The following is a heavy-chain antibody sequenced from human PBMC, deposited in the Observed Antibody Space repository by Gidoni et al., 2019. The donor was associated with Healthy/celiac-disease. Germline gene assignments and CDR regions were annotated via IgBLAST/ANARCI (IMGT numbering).Heavy chain of an antibody. CDR3: ARGNSGVRYYYGMDV. Sequence: EVQLVESGGGLVKPGGSLRLSCAASGFTFRSYSMHWVRQAPGKGLEWVSSISSSSSSIYYADSVKGRFTISRDNAKNSLYLQMNSLRAEDTAVYYCARGNSGVRYYYGMDVWGQGTTVTVSS. CDR1: GFTFRSYS. J-gene: IGHJ6*02. CDR2: ISSSSSSI. V-gene: IGHV3-21*01. D-gene: IGHD1-7*01.